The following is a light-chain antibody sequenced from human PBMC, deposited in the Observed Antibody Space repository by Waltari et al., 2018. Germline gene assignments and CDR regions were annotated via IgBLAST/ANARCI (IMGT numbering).Light chain of an antibody. CDR3: QSSDSSTGVV. Sequence: KFMLTQPHSVSESPGKTVTISPTRSRGSIYTNIVQWSQQRPGSATRTVIYDDNKRPSGVPDRFSGSIDSSSNSASLTISGLNTEDEADYYCQSSDSSTGVVFGGGTKLTVL. CDR2: DDN. CDR1: RGSIYTNI. V-gene: IGLV6-57*03. J-gene: IGLJ2*01.